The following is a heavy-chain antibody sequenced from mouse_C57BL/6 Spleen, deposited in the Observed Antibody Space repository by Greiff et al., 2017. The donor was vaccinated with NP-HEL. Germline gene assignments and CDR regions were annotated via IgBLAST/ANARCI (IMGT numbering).Heavy chain of an antibody. CDR2: IDPSDSYT. J-gene: IGHJ4*01. D-gene: IGHD1-1*01. V-gene: IGHV1-50*01. Sequence: QVQLQQPGAELVKPGASVKLSCKASGYTFTSYWMQWVKQRPGQGLEWIGEIDPSDSYTNYNQKFKGKATLTVDTSSSTAYMQLSSLTSEDSAVYYCARKIIYYYGSSYEGYAMDYWGQGTSVTVSS. CDR1: GYTFTSYW. CDR3: ARKIIYYYGSSYEGYAMDY.